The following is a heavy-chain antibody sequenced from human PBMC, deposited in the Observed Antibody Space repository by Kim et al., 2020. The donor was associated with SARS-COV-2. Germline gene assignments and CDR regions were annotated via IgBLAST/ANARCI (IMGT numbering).Heavy chain of an antibody. Sequence: AKGRFTIARDNSKNTLYLQMNSLRAEDTAVYYCARATWIQLWPTTYYMDVWGKGTTVTVSS. J-gene: IGHJ6*03. V-gene: IGHV3-30*01. CDR3: ARATWIQLWPTTYYMDV. D-gene: IGHD5-18*01.